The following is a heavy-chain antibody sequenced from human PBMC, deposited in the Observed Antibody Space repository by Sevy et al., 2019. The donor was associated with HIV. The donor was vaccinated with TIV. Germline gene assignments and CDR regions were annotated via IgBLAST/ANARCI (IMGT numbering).Heavy chain of an antibody. CDR2: IFGSGGGT. D-gene: IGHD3-22*01. CDR1: GFTLGDYA. V-gene: IGHV3-23*01. CDR3: AGRGYDSSGSFDAFDI. J-gene: IGHJ3*02. Sequence: GGSLRLSCTTSGFTLGDYAMSWVRQAPGKGLEWVSTIFGSGGGTYYADSVKGRFTISRDNSKNTLYLQMNSLRAEDTAVYYCAGRGYDSSGSFDAFDIWGQGTMVTVSS.